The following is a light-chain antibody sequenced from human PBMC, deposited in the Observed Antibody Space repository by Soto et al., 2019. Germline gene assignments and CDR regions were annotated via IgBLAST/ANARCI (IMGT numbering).Light chain of an antibody. V-gene: IGLV2-8*01. CDR3: SSYAGSNNYV. J-gene: IGLJ1*01. CDR1: SSDIGGYNY. Sequence: QSVLTQPPSASGSPGQSVTISCTGTSSDIGGYNYVSWYQQHPGKAPKLMIYEVSKRPSGVPDRFSGSKSGNTASLTVSGLQAEDEVDYYCSSYAGSNNYVFVSGTKLTVL. CDR2: EVS.